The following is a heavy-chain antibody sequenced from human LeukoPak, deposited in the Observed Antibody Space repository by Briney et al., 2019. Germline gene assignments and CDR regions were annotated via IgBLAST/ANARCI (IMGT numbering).Heavy chain of an antibody. CDR1: GFTFNNYW. J-gene: IGHJ4*02. D-gene: IGHD2-15*01. V-gene: IGHV3-7*01. CDR3: ASRSSVAATGPG. Sequence: HAGGSLRLSCAASGFTFNNYWMSWVRQAPGKGLEWVANINQDGSEKYYVDSVKGRFTISRDNAKNSLYLQMNSLRAEDTAVYYCASRSSVAATGPGWGQGTLVTVSS. CDR2: INQDGSEK.